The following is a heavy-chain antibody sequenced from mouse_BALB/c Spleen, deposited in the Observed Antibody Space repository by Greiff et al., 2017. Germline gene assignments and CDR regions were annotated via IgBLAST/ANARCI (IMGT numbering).Heavy chain of an antibody. CDR2: IDPANGNT. CDR3: ARGPSSGTRGAMDY. Sequence: VQLQQSGAELVKPGASVKLSCTASGFNIKDTYMHWVKQRPEQGLEWIGRIDPANGNTKYDPKFQGKATITADTSSNTAYLQLSSLTSEDTAVYYCARGPSSGTRGAMDYWGQGTSVTVSS. J-gene: IGHJ4*01. D-gene: IGHD3-1*01. CDR1: GFNIKDTY. V-gene: IGHV14-3*02.